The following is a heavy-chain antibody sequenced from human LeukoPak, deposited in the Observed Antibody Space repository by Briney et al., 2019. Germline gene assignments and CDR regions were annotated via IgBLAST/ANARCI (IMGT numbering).Heavy chain of an antibody. CDR3: AREGASGWYYFDY. V-gene: IGHV3-21*01. CDR2: ISSSRTYI. D-gene: IGHD6-19*01. J-gene: IGHJ4*02. Sequence: PGGSLRLSCAASGLTFSRYSINWVRQAPGKGLEWVSSISSSRTYIYYADSVKGRFTISRDNAKNSLYLQMNSLRVEDPAVYYCAREGASGWYYFDYWGQGTLVTVSS. CDR1: GLTFSRYS.